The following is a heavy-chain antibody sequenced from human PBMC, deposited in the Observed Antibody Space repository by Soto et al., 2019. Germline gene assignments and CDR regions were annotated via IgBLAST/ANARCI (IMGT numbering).Heavy chain of an antibody. CDR1: GYSFTSYW. CDR2: IYPGDSDT. CDR3: ALTYYYDSSGYIWFYP. V-gene: IGHV5-51*01. D-gene: IGHD3-22*01. Sequence: PGESLKISCKGSGYSFTSYWIGWVRQMPGKGLEWMGIIYPGDSDTRYSPSFQGQVTISADKSISTAYLQWSSLKASDTAMYYCALTYYYDSSGYIWFYPWGQGTLVTVSS. J-gene: IGHJ5*02.